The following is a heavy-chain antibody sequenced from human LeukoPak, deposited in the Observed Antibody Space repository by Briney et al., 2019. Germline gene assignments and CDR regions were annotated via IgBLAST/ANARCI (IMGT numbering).Heavy chain of an antibody. D-gene: IGHD2-15*01. CDR1: GGSVSATNHY. V-gene: IGHV4-39*01. J-gene: IGHJ4*02. CDR3: ARHDGRSGGTMGALDH. CDR2: IYYDAGA. Sequence: SETLSLTCTVSGGSVSATNHYWSWLRQHPGKGPEWIAYIYYDAGAYYNPSLESRVTISLDTSKNQFLLNVSSVTAADTAVYYCARHDGRSGGTMGALDHWGRGALVIVSS.